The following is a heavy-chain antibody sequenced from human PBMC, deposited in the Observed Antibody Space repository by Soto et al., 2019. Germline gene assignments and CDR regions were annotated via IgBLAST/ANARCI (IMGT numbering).Heavy chain of an antibody. D-gene: IGHD5-12*01. CDR1: GGSISSSSYY. J-gene: IGHJ5*02. Sequence: SETLSLTCTVSGGSISSSSYYWGWIRQPPGKGLEWIGSIYYSGSTYYNPSLKSRVTISRDNSKNTLYLQMNSLRAEDTAVYYCARDQAGYSGYDRWGQGTLVTVSS. CDR3: ARDQAGYSGYDR. CDR2: IYYSGST. V-gene: IGHV4-39*02.